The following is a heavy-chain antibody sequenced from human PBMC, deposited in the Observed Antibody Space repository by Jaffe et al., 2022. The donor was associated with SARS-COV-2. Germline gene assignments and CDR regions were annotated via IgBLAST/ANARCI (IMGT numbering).Heavy chain of an antibody. V-gene: IGHV3-53*01. Sequence: EVLLVESGGALIQPGGSLRLSCAASGFTVSSDYMNWVRQAPGKGLEWVSVIYSIGRTYYADSVKGRFSISRDNSKNTLYLQMNSLRAEDTAVYYCARDRSEYGGSRAFDIWGQGTMVTVSS. CDR1: GFTVSSDY. J-gene: IGHJ3*02. D-gene: IGHD1-26*01. CDR3: ARDRSEYGGSRAFDI. CDR2: IYSIGRT.